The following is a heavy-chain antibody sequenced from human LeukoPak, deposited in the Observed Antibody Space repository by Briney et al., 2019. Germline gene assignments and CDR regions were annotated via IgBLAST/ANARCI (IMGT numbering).Heavy chain of an antibody. CDR2: ISWDGGST. CDR1: GFTFDDYA. J-gene: IGHJ3*02. Sequence: GGSLRLSCAASGFTFDDYAMHWVRQAPGKGLEWVSLISWDGGSTYYADSVKGRFTISRDNSKNSLYLQMNSLRAEDTALYYCAKDVPGIPIENAFDIWGQGTMVTVSS. CDR3: AKDVPGIPIENAFDI. V-gene: IGHV3-43D*03. D-gene: IGHD1-1*01.